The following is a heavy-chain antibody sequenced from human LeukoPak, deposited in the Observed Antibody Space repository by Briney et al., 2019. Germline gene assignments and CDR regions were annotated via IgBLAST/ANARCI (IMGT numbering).Heavy chain of an antibody. Sequence: GGSLRLSCAASGFTFSSYSMNWVRQAPGKGLEWVSAISGSGGSTYYADSVKGRFTISRDNSKNTLYLQMNSLRAEDTAVYYCAKDRGIAARPDWGYFDYWGQGTLVTVSS. CDR2: ISGSGGST. D-gene: IGHD6-6*01. V-gene: IGHV3-23*01. J-gene: IGHJ4*02. CDR3: AKDRGIAARPDWGYFDY. CDR1: GFTFSSYS.